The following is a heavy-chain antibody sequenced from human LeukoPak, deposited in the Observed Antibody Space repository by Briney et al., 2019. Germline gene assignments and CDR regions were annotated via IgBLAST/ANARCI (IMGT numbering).Heavy chain of an antibody. J-gene: IGHJ5*02. CDR3: AKAKYCSGGSCYSWSSSWFDP. CDR2: ISGSGGST. D-gene: IGHD2-15*01. V-gene: IGHV3-23*01. CDR1: GFTFSGYA. Sequence: GGSLRLSCAASGFTFSGYAMSWVRQAPGKGLEWVSAISGSGGSTYYADSVKGRFTISRDNSKNTLYLQMNSLRAEDTAVYYCAKAKYCSGGSCYSWSSSWFDPWGQGTLVTVSS.